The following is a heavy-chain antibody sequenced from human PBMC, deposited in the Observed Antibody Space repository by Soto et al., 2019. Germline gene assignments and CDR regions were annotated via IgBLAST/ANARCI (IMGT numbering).Heavy chain of an antibody. CDR3: AKEAGEH. J-gene: IGHJ1*01. D-gene: IGHD3-16*01. CDR1: GGNFNTYA. V-gene: IGHV1-69*01. CDR2: IIPMFDIK. Sequence: QLQLVQSGAEVKERGSSVKISCKTSGGNFNTYALTWVRQAPGQGLEWIGGIIPMFDIKNVAQRFQGRVTLNAADSMTTAYMEMTSLRSYDTAVYYCAKEAGEHWGQGTLVTVSS.